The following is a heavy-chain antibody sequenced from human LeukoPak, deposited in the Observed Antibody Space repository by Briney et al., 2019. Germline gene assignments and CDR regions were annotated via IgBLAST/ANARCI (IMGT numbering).Heavy chain of an antibody. CDR1: GFTFSSST. V-gene: IGHV3-21*01. Sequence: GGSLRLSCAASGFTFSSSTMNWVRQAPGKGLEWVSYISSTSTYIYYGDSVEGRFTISRDNAKNSLYLQMNSLRAEDTAVYYCARETSGCLDIWGQGTMVTVSS. J-gene: IGHJ3*02. CDR3: ARETSGCLDI. CDR2: ISSTSTYI. D-gene: IGHD6-19*01.